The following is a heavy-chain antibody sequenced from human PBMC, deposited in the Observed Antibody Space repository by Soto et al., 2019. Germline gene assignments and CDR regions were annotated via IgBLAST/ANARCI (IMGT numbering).Heavy chain of an antibody. CDR1: GFTFSTYA. CDR2: ISGRGDST. D-gene: IGHD1-26*01. CDR3: ARRGSGSYYDY. V-gene: IGHV3-23*01. J-gene: IGHJ4*02. Sequence: EVQLLESGGGLVQPGGSLRLSCAASGFTFSTYAMRWVRQAPGKGLEWVSAISGRGDSTYYADSVKGRFTISRDNSKNTLYLQMNSLRAEDTAVYYCARRGSGSYYDYWGQGTLVTVSS.